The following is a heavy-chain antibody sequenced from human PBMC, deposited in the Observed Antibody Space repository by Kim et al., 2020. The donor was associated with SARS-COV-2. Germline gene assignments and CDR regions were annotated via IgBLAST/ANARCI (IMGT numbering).Heavy chain of an antibody. CDR3: ARLSVVVSGSWFYYYGMYV. D-gene: IGHD3-22*01. V-gene: IGHV5-51*01. CDR1: GYSFTSYW. Sequence: GESLKISRKGSGYSFTSYWIGWVRQMPGKGLEWMGIIYPGDSDTRYSPSFQGQVTITADKSISTAYLQWSSLKASDTAMYYCARLSVVVSGSWFYYYGMYVWGQGTTVTVSS. J-gene: IGHJ6*02. CDR2: IYPGDSDT.